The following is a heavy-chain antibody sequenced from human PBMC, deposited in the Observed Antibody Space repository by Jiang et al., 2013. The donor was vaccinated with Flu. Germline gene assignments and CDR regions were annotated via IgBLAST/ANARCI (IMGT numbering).Heavy chain of an antibody. V-gene: IGHV1-69*01. Sequence: SGAEVKKPGSSVKVSCKASGGTFSSYAISWVRQAPGQGLEWMGGIIPIFGTANYAQKFQGRVTITADESTSTAYMELSSLRSEDTAVYYCAREAMSITMIVVVNRVDYYYGMDVWGQGTTVTVSS. CDR2: IIPIFGTA. D-gene: IGHD3-22*01. CDR1: GGTFSSYA. J-gene: IGHJ6*02. CDR3: AREAMSITMIVVVNRVDYYYGMDV.